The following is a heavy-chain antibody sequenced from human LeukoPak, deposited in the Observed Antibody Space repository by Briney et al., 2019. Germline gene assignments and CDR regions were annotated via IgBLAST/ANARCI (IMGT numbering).Heavy chain of an antibody. CDR1: GFTFSSYW. Sequence: GGSLRLSCAASGFTFSSYWMSWVRQAPGKGLEWVANIKQDGSEKHYVDSVRGRFTISRHNSKNTLYLQMNSLRAEDTAVYYCARARYGDYYFDYWGQGTLVTVSS. CDR2: IKQDGSEK. V-gene: IGHV3-7*03. D-gene: IGHD4-17*01. J-gene: IGHJ4*02. CDR3: ARARYGDYYFDY.